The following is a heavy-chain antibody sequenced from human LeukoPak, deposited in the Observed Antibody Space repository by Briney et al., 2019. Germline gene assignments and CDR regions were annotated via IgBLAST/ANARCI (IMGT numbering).Heavy chain of an antibody. V-gene: IGHV3-7*03. CDR3: ARHTAAAGFWAASGEYFQH. D-gene: IGHD6-13*01. CDR2: IKQDGSEK. J-gene: IGHJ1*01. CDR1: GFTFSRYW. Sequence: QPGGSLRLSCAASGFTFSRYWMSWVRQAPGKGLEWVANIKQDGSEKYYVDSVKGRFTISRDNSKNTLYLQMNSLSAEDTAVYYCARHTAAAGFWAASGEYFQHWGQGTLVTVSS.